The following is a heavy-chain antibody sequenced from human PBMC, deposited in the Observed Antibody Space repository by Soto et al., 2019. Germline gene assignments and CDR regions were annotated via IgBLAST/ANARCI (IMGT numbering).Heavy chain of an antibody. V-gene: IGHV3-21*01. CDR3: ASLRGRLVRSPFDY. Sequence: GGSQSLSCSASGFPFSSYSMNWVRQANGKGLEWVSSISSSSIYIYYADSVKGRFTISRDNAKNSLYLQMNSLRAEDTAVYYCASLRGRLVRSPFDYWGQGTRVTVSS. D-gene: IGHD6-19*01. CDR1: GFPFSSYS. J-gene: IGHJ4*02. CDR2: ISSSSIYI.